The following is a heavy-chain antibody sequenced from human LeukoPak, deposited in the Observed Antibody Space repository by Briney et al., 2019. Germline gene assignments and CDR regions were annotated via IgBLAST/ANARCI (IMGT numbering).Heavy chain of an antibody. CDR2: IYSGGST. D-gene: IGHD5-18*01. V-gene: IGHV3-66*01. CDR3: ARAAANNEFDY. Sequence: GGSLRLSCAASGFTVSSNYMSWVRQAPGKGLEWVSVIYSGGSTNYADSVKGRFTISRDNSKNTLYLQMNSLRAEDTAVYYCARAAANNEFDYWGQGTLVTVSS. J-gene: IGHJ4*02. CDR1: GFTVSSNY.